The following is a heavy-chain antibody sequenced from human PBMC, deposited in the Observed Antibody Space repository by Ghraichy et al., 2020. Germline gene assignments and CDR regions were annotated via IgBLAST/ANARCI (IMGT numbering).Heavy chain of an antibody. Sequence: SETLSLTCAVYGGSFSGYYWSWIRQPPGKGLEWIGEINHSGSTNYNPSFKSRVTISVDTSKNQFSLKLSSVTAADTAVYYCARVWARFCSGGSCYPKGHFDYWGQGTLVTVSS. V-gene: IGHV4-34*01. J-gene: IGHJ4*02. CDR3: ARVWARFCSGGSCYPKGHFDY. CDR2: INHSGST. D-gene: IGHD2-15*01. CDR1: GGSFSGYY.